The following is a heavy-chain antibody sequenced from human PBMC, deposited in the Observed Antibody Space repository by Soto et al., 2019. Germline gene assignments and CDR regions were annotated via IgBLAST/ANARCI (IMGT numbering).Heavy chain of an antibody. CDR3: ARASALLWFGELSLWFDP. Sequence: SETLSLTCTVSGGSISSGGYYWSWIRQHPGKGLEWIGYIYYSGSTYYNPSLKSRVTISVDTSKNQFSLKLSSVTAADTAVYYCARASALLWFGELSLWFDPWGQGTLVTVSS. V-gene: IGHV4-31*03. CDR2: IYYSGST. CDR1: GGSISSGGYY. D-gene: IGHD3-10*01. J-gene: IGHJ5*02.